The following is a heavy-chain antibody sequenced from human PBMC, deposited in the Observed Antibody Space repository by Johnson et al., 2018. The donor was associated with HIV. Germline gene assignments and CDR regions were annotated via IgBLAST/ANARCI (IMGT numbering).Heavy chain of an antibody. Sequence: QVQLVESGGGLVQPGGSLRLSCAASGFTFSDYYMSWIRQAPGKGLEWVSYISRSGSTIYYADSVKGRFTISRDNSKNTLYVQMNSLRVEDTAVYYCAKDDSPSGAFDIWGQGTMVIVSS. CDR3: AKDDSPSGAFDI. D-gene: IGHD3-10*01. CDR1: GFTFSDYY. CDR2: ISRSGSTI. V-gene: IGHV3-11*04. J-gene: IGHJ3*02.